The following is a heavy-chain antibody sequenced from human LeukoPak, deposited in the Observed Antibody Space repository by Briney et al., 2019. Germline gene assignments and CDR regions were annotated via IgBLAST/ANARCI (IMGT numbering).Heavy chain of an antibody. CDR3: ARGDYKGIDAFDI. D-gene: IGHD4-11*01. CDR1: GGTFSSYA. V-gene: IGHV1-69*05. CDR2: IIPIFGTA. J-gene: IGHJ3*02. Sequence: SVKVSCKASGGTFSSYAISWVRQAPGHGLEWIGGIIPIFGTANYAQKFQGRVTITTDESTSTAYMELSSLRSEDTAVYYCARGDYKGIDAFDIWGQGTMVTVSS.